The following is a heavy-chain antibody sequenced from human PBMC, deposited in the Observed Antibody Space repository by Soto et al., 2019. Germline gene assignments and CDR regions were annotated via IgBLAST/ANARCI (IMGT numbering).Heavy chain of an antibody. V-gene: IGHV4-31*03. Sequence: SETLSLTCTVSNGSISTNGHYWTWIRQRPGKGLEWIGYIYYTGNTHYNPSLKSRVTISVDTSKNQFSLKLSSVTAADTAVYYCARGPSSLITMVRGVIMELDYWGQGTLVTVSS. CDR3: ARGPSSLITMVRGVIMELDY. D-gene: IGHD3-10*01. CDR2: IYYTGNT. J-gene: IGHJ4*02. CDR1: NGSISTNGHY.